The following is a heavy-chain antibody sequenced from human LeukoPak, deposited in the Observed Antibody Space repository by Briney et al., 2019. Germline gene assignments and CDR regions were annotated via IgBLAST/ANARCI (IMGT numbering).Heavy chain of an antibody. D-gene: IGHD2-2*01. CDR1: GLTFSTYA. CDR3: AKGPVVPVATYYFDY. J-gene: IGHJ4*02. Sequence: GGSLRLSCTPSGLTFSTYAMTWVRQSPGKGREWVSAISGSGADTFYADSVKGRFTISRDNSKNTMYLQMNSLRAEDTATYYCAKGPVVPVATYYFDYWGQGTLVTVSS. CDR2: ISGSGADT. V-gene: IGHV3-23*01.